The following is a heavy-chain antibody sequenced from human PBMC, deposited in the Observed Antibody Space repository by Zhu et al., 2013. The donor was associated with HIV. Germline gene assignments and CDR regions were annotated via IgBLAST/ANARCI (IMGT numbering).Heavy chain of an antibody. J-gene: IGHJ4*02. Sequence: QVQLVQSGTQVKKPGASVNVSCKASRYTFTAYFIHWVRQAPGHGQGLEWMGWLDPRSGDTMYAQKFHGRVTMTRDTTIDTAYMELSSLRSEDTAVYYCARGPWRWLQSFDYWGQGTLVTVSS. D-gene: IGHD5-12*01. CDR3: ARGPWRWLQSFDY. V-gene: IGHV1-2*02. CDR2: LDPRSGDT. CDR1: RYTFTAYF.